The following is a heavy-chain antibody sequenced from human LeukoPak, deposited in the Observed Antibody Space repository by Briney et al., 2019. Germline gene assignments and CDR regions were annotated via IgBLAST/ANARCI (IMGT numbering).Heavy chain of an antibody. D-gene: IGHD1-26*01. J-gene: IGHJ6*02. CDR1: GGSISSSNW. CDR3: ARDRWELLPYYGMDA. V-gene: IGHV4-4*02. Sequence: SGTLSLTCAVSGGSISSSNWWSWVRQPPGKGLEWIGEIYHSGSTNYNPSLKSRVTISVDKSKNQFSLKLSSVTAADTAVYYCARDRWELLPYYGMDAWGQGTTVTVSS. CDR2: IYHSGST.